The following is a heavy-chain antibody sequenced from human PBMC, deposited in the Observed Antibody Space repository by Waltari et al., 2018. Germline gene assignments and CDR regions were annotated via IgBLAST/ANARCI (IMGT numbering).Heavy chain of an antibody. CDR1: GYFITSGYY. CDR2: VFHRGKT. V-gene: IGHV4-38-2*02. J-gene: IGHJ6*03. D-gene: IGHD6-19*01. Sequence: QVQLQQSGPGLVKPSETLSLTCSVSGYFITSGYYWGWVRQPPGQGLEWIGSVFHRGKTFYNPSLKSRVAISLDTSNNQFSLKLSSVTVADTAVYYCARSAPQWPVGTFTYDYYMDVWGKGTTVTVSS. CDR3: ARSAPQWPVGTFTYDYYMDV.